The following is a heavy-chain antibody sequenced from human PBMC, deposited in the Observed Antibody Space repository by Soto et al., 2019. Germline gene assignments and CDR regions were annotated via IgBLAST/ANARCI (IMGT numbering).Heavy chain of an antibody. J-gene: IGHJ6*02. Sequence: SETLSLTCTVSGGSISSYYWSWIRQPPGKGLEWIGYIYYSGSTNYNPSLKSRVTISVDTSKNQFSLKLSSVTAADTAVYYCARAHLPGIAAAGTLDVWGQGATVTV. CDR1: GGSISSYY. V-gene: IGHV4-59*01. CDR3: ARAHLPGIAAAGTLDV. D-gene: IGHD6-13*01. CDR2: IYYSGST.